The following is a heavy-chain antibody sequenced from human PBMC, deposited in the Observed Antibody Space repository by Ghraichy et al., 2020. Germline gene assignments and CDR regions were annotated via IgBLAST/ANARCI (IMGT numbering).Heavy chain of an antibody. CDR3: ARAHDSSGYYYWGVFYFDY. V-gene: IGHV4-30-4*01. J-gene: IGHJ4*02. Sequence: SETLSLTCTVSGGSISSGDYYWSWIRQPPGKGLEWIGYIYYSGSTYYNPSLKSRVTISVDTSKNQFSLKLSSVTAADTAVYYCARAHDSSGYYYWGVFYFDYWGQGTLVTVSS. CDR1: GGSISSGDYY. CDR2: IYYSGST. D-gene: IGHD3-22*01.